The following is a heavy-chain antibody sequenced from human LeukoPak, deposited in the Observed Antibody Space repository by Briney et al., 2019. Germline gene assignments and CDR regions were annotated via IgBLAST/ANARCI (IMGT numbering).Heavy chain of an antibody. CDR1: GGSISSSSYY. CDR2: ISYSGST. Sequence: PSETLSLTCTVSGGSISSSSYYWGWIRQPPGKGLEWIGSISYSGSTYYYPSLKSRVTISVGTSKNQFSLKLSSVTAADTAVYYCARRVRSSSGEFDYWGQGTLVAVSS. V-gene: IGHV4-39*01. J-gene: IGHJ4*02. CDR3: ARRVRSSSGEFDY. D-gene: IGHD3-10*01.